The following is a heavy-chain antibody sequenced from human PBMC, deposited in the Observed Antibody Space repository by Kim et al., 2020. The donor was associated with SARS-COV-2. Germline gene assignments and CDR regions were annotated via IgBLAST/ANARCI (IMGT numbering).Heavy chain of an antibody. D-gene: IGHD3-22*01. CDR2: VYHSGTI. J-gene: IGHJ4*02. Sequence: SETLSLTCAVTGGSISSSFNYWGWIRQPPGKGLEWIGSVYHSGTIYDSPSLKSRVTVSVDTSKNEFSLKVTSVTAADTAVYFCARLPHDSSGYVDCWGQGVLVTVSS. V-gene: IGHV4-39*01. CDR3: ARLPHDSSGYVDC. CDR1: GGSISSSFNY.